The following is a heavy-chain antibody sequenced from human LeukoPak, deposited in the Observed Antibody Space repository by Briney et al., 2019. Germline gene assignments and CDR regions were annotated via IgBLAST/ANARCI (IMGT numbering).Heavy chain of an antibody. J-gene: IGHJ6*02. CDR2: ISYDGSNK. V-gene: IGHV3-30-3*01. CDR1: GFTFSSYW. CDR3: ARNYDFWSGSLGRGDHYYGMDV. D-gene: IGHD3-3*01. Sequence: GGSLRLSCAASGFTFSSYWMNWARQAPGKGLAWVVVISYDGSNKYYADSVKGRFTISRDNSKNTLYLQMNSLRAEDTAVYYCARNYDFWSGSLGRGDHYYGMDVWGQGATVTVSS.